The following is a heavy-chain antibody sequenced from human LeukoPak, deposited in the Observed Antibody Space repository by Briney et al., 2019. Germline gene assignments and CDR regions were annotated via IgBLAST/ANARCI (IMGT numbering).Heavy chain of an antibody. CDR1: GGSISSYY. J-gene: IGHJ5*02. Sequence: SETLSLTCTVSGGSISSYYWSWIRQPPGKGLEWIGYIYYSGSTNYNPSLKSRVTISVDTSKNQFSLTLSSVTAADTAVYYCVRDQCSGGSCYPGWFDPWGQGTLVTVSS. D-gene: IGHD2-15*01. CDR2: IYYSGST. V-gene: IGHV4-59*01. CDR3: VRDQCSGGSCYPGWFDP.